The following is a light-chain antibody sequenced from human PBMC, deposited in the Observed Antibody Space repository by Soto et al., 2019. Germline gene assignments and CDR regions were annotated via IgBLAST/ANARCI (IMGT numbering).Light chain of an antibody. CDR1: QSVSTF. J-gene: IGKJ5*01. CDR2: NAS. Sequence: EIVLTQSPATLSLSPGERAILSCRASQSVSTFLAWFQQKPGQPPRLLIYNASNRTTGIPARFSGSGSGTDLTITIRSIEPEDFAIYYCQQRQYWPPITFGQGTRLE. CDR3: QQRQYWPPIT. V-gene: IGKV3-11*01.